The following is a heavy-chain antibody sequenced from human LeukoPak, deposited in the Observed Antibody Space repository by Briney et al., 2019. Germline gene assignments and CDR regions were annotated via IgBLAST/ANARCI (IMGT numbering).Heavy chain of an antibody. V-gene: IGHV3-23*01. CDR1: GFTFSSYA. Sequence: GGSLRLSCAASGFTFSSYAMSWVRQAPGKGLEWVSAISGRGGSTYYADSVKGRFTISRDNSKNTLYLQMNSLRAEDTAVYYCATASGTTVVTQGGRAFDIWGQGTMVTVSS. J-gene: IGHJ3*02. CDR2: ISGRGGST. D-gene: IGHD4-23*01. CDR3: ATASGTTVVTQGGRAFDI.